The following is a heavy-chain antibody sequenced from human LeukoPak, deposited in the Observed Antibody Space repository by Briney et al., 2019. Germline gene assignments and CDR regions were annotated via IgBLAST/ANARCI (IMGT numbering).Heavy chain of an antibody. V-gene: IGHV1-69*04. CDR2: IIPIFGIA. D-gene: IGHD2-2*01. Sequence: SVKVSCKASGGTFSSYAISWVRQAPGQGLEWMGRIIPIFGIANYAQKFQGRVTITADKSTSTAYMELSSLRSEDTAVYYCARDRDIVVVPAAGYGMDVWGQGTTVTVSS. J-gene: IGHJ6*02. CDR3: ARDRDIVVVPAAGYGMDV. CDR1: GGTFSSYA.